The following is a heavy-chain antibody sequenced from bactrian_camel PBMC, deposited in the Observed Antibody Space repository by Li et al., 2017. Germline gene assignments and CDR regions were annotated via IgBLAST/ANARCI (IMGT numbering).Heavy chain of an antibody. CDR1: GTNFNS. Sequence: DVQLVESGGGSVQAGGSLRLSCATGGTNFNSIGWFRQTPDKGRGGVLGRVGVAAIDSFTGSTYYADSAKGRFTISKDSAADTLYLQMNSLKPEDTAMYYCAAHSGALCSDWTRYSTWGQGTQVTVS. D-gene: IGHD2*01. CDR2: IDSFTGST. CDR3: AAHSGALCSDWTRYST. V-gene: IGHV3S31*01. J-gene: IGHJ4*01.